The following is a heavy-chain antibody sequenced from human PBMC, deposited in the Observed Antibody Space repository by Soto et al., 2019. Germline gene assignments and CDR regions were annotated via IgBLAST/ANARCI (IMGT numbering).Heavy chain of an antibody. D-gene: IGHD2-15*01. CDR2: ISGYNGNT. V-gene: IGHV1-18*04. Sequence: ASVKVSCKASGYSFPSHGISWVRQAPGQGLEWMGWISGYNGNTNYAQNLQGRVTMTTDTSTSTAYMELRSLRSDDTAVYYCARAVGYSYAFDTWGQGTMVTVSS. CDR1: GYSFPSHG. CDR3: ARAVGYSYAFDT. J-gene: IGHJ3*02.